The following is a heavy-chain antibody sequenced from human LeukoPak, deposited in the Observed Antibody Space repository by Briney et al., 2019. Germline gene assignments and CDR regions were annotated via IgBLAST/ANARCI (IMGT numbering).Heavy chain of an antibody. D-gene: IGHD3-10*01. Sequence: GGSLRLSCAASGFTFSDYYMSWIRQAPGKGLEWVSYISSSGSTIYYADSVKGRFTISRDNAKNSLYLQMNNLRAEDTAVYYCARKTFTMVRGVAFDIWGQGTMVTVSS. CDR1: GFTFSDYY. CDR2: ISSSGSTI. J-gene: IGHJ3*02. V-gene: IGHV3-11*04. CDR3: ARKTFTMVRGVAFDI.